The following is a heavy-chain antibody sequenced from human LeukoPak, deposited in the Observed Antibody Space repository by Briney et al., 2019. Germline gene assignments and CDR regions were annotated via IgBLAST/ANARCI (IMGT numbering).Heavy chain of an antibody. CDR3: ARVLRASWFDP. J-gene: IGHJ5*02. CDR2: VYYSGST. CDR1: GGSISSYY. Sequence: PSETLSLTCNVSGGSISSYYWSWIRHPPPKGLVGIGYVYYSGSTNYNPSLKSRVTISVDTSKNQFSLKLSSVTAADTAVYYCARVLRASWFDPWGQGTLVTVTS. V-gene: IGHV4-59*01.